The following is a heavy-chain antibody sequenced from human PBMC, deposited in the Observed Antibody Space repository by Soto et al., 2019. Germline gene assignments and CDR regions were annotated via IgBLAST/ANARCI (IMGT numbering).Heavy chain of an antibody. D-gene: IGHD3-3*01. CDR3: AKKGYDFWSGYYIN. Sequence: GGSLRLSCAASGFTFSSYAMSWVRQAPGKGLEWVSAISGSGGSTYYADSVKGRFTISRDNSKNTLYLQMNSLRAEDTAVYYCAKKGYDFWSGYYINWGQGTLVTVSS. V-gene: IGHV3-23*01. CDR1: GFTFSSYA. J-gene: IGHJ4*02. CDR2: ISGSGGST.